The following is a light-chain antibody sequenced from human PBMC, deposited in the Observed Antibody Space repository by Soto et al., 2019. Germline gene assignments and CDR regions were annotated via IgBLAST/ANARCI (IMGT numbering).Light chain of an antibody. CDR1: QSVSSSY. V-gene: IGKV3-20*01. CDR3: QQYGSSPTP. CDR2: GAS. J-gene: IGKJ4*01. Sequence: EIVLTQSPGPLSLSPGERATLSCRASQSVSSSYLAWYQQKPGQAPRLIIYGASSRATGIPDRFSGSGSGTDCTLTISGLEPEDFAVYYCQQYGSSPTPLGGGTKVDI.